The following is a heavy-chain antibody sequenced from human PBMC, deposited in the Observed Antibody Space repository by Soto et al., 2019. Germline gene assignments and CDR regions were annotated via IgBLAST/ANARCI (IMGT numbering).Heavy chain of an antibody. V-gene: IGHV1-18*01. CDR3: ASHPEGNADLTH. CDR1: GYTSLSYG. Sequence: QVQLMQSGTEVKKPGASVMVSCRSSGYTSLSYGFSLVRQAPGQVLEWMGWISAYNGNTNYAQKFQERVTMTTDRSTITAYMEVRSLRSDDTAVYYCASHPEGNADLTHWGQGSLVTVSS. CDR2: ISAYNGNT. J-gene: IGHJ4*02.